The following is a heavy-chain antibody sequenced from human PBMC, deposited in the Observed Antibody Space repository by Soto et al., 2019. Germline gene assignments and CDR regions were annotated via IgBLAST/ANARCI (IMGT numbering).Heavy chain of an antibody. CDR2: IYFRGNT. V-gene: IGHV4-31*03. Sequence: QVQLQESGPGLVKPSQILSLTCSVSGASINSGGYYWNWIRHLPGKGLEWIGYIYFRGNTYYRPSLESRVSISLDTSQNQFSLELSSVTVADTAVYYCASGDAWGVLLAYWGQGILVTVSS. CDR1: GASINSGGYY. J-gene: IGHJ4*02. D-gene: IGHD3-16*01. CDR3: ASGDAWGVLLAY.